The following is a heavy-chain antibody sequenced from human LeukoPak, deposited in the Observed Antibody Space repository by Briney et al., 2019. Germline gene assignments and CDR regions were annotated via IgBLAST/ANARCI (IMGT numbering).Heavy chain of an antibody. J-gene: IGHJ4*02. Sequence: PSETLSLTCTVSGGSISSSSYYWGWIRQPPGKGLEWIGSIFYNGSSFYNPSLKSRVTVSVDTSKNQFSLRVTSVTAADTAVYYCARLGAHYFFDYWGQGTLVTVSS. V-gene: IGHV4-39*01. CDR2: IFYNGSS. CDR1: GGSISSSSYY. D-gene: IGHD6-6*01. CDR3: ARLGAHYFFDY.